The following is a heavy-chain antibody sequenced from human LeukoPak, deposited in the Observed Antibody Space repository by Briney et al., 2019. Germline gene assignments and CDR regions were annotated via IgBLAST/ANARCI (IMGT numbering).Heavy chain of an antibody. CDR2: VYYSGTT. J-gene: IGHJ5*02. CDR1: GGSIKSNY. V-gene: IGHV4-59*13. Sequence: SETLSLTCTVSGGSIKSNYWIWIRQPPGKGLEWSGYVYYSGTTNYNPSFKSRVTISLDTSKSQSSLKLRFVTTADTAVYYCAREGDPGSGYNYGNWLDPWAQGTLVTVSS. CDR3: AREGDPGSGYNYGNWLDP. D-gene: IGHD5-24*01.